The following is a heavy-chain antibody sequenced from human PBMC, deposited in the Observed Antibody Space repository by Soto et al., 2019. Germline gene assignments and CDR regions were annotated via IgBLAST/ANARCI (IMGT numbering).Heavy chain of an antibody. CDR1: GFRFDEYN. J-gene: IGHJ6*02. CDR3: ARETLSYGSALDV. Sequence: QAGGSLRLSCAASGFRFDEYNMHWVRQAPGKGLEWLSLITWNGANTYYADSVKGRFTISRDGTTKSVSLQMTSLKREDTGLYYCARETLSYGSALDVWGQGTTVTVS. D-gene: IGHD3-16*01. V-gene: IGHV3-43*01. CDR2: ITWNGANT.